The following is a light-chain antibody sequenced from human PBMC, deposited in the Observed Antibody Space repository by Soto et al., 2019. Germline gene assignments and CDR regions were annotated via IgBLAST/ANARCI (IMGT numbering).Light chain of an antibody. CDR1: QSVSSN. CDR3: QQYNEWPPRYT. Sequence: EIVMTQSPATLSVSPGERATLSCRASQSVSSNLAWYQQKPGQAPRLLIYGASTRATGIPDRFSGSGSGTEFTLTISSLQSEDFAVYHCQQYNEWPPRYTFGQGTKLEIK. J-gene: IGKJ2*01. CDR2: GAS. V-gene: IGKV3-15*01.